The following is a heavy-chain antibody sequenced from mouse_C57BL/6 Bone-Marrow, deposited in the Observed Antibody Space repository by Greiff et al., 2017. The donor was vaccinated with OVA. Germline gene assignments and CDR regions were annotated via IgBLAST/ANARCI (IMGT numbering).Heavy chain of an antibody. CDR3: ARSCTNWDYFDY. CDR1: GFNIKNTY. D-gene: IGHD4-1*01. Sequence: EVMLVESVAELVRPGASVKLSCTASGFNIKNTYMHWVKQRPEQGLEWIGRIGPANGNTKYAPKVQGQATITADTSSNTAYLQLSSLTSENTAIYYCARSCTNWDYFDYWGQGTTLTVSS. J-gene: IGHJ2*01. CDR2: IGPANGNT. V-gene: IGHV14-3*01.